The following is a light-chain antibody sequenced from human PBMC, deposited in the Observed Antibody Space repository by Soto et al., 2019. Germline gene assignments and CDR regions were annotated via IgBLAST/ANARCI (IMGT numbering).Light chain of an antibody. CDR3: QRANSFPVT. CDR2: GAS. Sequence: DLQMTQSPSSVSATIGDRVTISCRASQDVNRWLAWYQQKPGKAPELLIYGASTLQSGVPSRFSGSGSGTDFTLTISSLQPEDFATYYCQRANSFPVTFGGGTKVEIK. CDR1: QDVNRW. J-gene: IGKJ4*01. V-gene: IGKV1-12*01.